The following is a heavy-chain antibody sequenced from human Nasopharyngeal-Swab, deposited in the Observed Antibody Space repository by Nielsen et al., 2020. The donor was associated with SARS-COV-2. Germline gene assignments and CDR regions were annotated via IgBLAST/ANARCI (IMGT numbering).Heavy chain of an antibody. J-gene: IGHJ5*02. D-gene: IGHD2-15*01. CDR2: ISGSGDST. CDR1: GFTFGDYA. Sequence: GESLKISCTASGFTFGDYATSWVRQAPGKGLEWVSDISGSGDSTFYSDSVKGRFTMSRDNSKNMLYLQMSSLRAEDTAVYYCAKRGVAVAATSWFDPWGQGTLVTVSS. V-gene: IGHV3-23*01. CDR3: AKRGVAVAATSWFDP.